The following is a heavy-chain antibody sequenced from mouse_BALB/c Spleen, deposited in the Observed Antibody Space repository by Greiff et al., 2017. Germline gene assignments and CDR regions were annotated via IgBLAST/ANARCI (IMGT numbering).Heavy chain of an antibody. CDR2: ISSGGGST. Sequence: EVKLMESGGGLVKPGGSLKLSCAASGFAFSSYDMSWVRQTPEKRLEWVAYISSGGGSTYYPDTVKGRFTISRDNAKNTLYLQMSSLRSEDTAMYYCARHRSPHYYGYYFDYWGQGTTLTVSS. J-gene: IGHJ2*01. CDR3: ARHRSPHYYGYYFDY. D-gene: IGHD1-2*01. V-gene: IGHV5-12-1*01. CDR1: GFAFSSYD.